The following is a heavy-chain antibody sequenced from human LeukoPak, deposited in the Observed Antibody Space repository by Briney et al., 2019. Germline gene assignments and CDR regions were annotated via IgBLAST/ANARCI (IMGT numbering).Heavy chain of an antibody. CDR2: VYKSGST. J-gene: IGHJ5*02. V-gene: IGHV4-39*07. CDR3: ARNVDSTGFFP. CDR1: GGSISSSTYY. Sequence: SETLSLTCTVSGGSISSSTYYWGWIRQPPGKEMEWIGNVYKSGSTYYKTYLKSRVTISVDTSKNQFSLKLSSVTAADTAVYYWARNVDSTGFFPWGPGTPVTVSS. D-gene: IGHD3-22*01.